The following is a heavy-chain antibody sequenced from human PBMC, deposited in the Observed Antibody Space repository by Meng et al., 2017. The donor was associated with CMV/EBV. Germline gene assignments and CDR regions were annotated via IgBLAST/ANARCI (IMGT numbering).Heavy chain of an antibody. Sequence: YCASFRGYYWSWIRQPPGKGLEWIGEINHSGSTNYNPSLKSRVTISVDTSKTQFSLKLSSVTAADTAVYYCASLNYCSSTSCSRRFDYWGQGTLVTVSS. D-gene: IGHD2-2*01. CDR1: CASFRGYY. CDR2: INHSGST. J-gene: IGHJ4*02. V-gene: IGHV4-34*01. CDR3: ASLNYCSSTSCSRRFDY.